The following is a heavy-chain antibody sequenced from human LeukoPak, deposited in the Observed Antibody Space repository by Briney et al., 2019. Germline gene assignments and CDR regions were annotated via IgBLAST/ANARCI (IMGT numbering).Heavy chain of an antibody. CDR1: GFTFNTYA. V-gene: IGHV3-23*01. CDR2: ITGSGGGT. J-gene: IGHJ3*02. D-gene: IGHD1-1*01. Sequence: QPGGSLRLSCAASGFTFNTYAMSWVRQAPGKGLEWVSAITGSGGGTYYADSVKGRFTISRDNSKNTLYLQMDSLRAEDTAVYYCAKDYRENEPGSKFFDIWGQGTMVTVSS. CDR3: AKDYRENEPGSKFFDI.